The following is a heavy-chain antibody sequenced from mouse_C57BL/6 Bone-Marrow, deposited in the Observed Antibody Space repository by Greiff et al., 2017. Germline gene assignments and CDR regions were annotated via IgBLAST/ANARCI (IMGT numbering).Heavy chain of an antibody. CDR2: INPNYGTT. J-gene: IGHJ2*01. CDR3: ARAGYCDYYYGGDY. Sequence: EVQLQQPGPELVKPGASVKISCKASGYSFTDYNINWVKQSHGKSLEWIGVINPNYGTTSYNQKFKGKATLTVDQSSSTAYMQLNSLTSEASAVFDCARAGYCDYYYGGDYWGQGTTVTVSS. D-gene: IGHD2-13*01. V-gene: IGHV1-39*01. CDR1: GYSFTDYN.